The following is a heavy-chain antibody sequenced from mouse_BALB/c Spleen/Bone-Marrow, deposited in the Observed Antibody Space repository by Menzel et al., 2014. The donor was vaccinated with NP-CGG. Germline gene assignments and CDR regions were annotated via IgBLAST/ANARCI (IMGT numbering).Heavy chain of an antibody. J-gene: IGHJ3*01. CDR1: GYTFTSYV. Sequence: EVQVVESGPELVKPRASVKMSYKASGYTFTSYVMHWVKQKPGQGLEWIGYINPYNDGTKYNEKFKGKATLTSDKSSSTAYMELSSLTSEDPAVYYCTLYLFAYWGQGTLVTVSA. D-gene: IGHD1-3*01. V-gene: IGHV1-14*01. CDR3: TLYLFAY. CDR2: INPYNDGT.